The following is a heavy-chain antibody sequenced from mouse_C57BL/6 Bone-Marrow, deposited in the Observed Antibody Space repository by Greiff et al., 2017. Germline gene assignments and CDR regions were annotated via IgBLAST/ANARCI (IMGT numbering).Heavy chain of an antibody. Sequence: EVQLQQSGAELVRPGASVKLSCTASGFNIKDDYMHWVKQRPEQGLEWIGWIDPEHGATEYASKFQGKATITADTSSNTAYLQHSSLTSEDTAVYYYTDRGDSYAMDYWGQGTSVTVSS. J-gene: IGHJ4*01. CDR2: IDPEHGAT. CDR1: GFNIKDDY. V-gene: IGHV14-4*01. CDR3: TDRGDSYAMDY.